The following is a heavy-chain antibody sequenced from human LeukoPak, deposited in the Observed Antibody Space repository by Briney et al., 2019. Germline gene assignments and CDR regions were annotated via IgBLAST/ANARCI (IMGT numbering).Heavy chain of an antibody. CDR1: GFSFSTYW. V-gene: IGHV3-7*01. CDR3: ARDPSRGYSYGYGDS. CDR2: IMGDGSEK. Sequence: SGGSLRLSCAASGFSFSTYWMNWVRQPPGKGLEWVANIMGDGSEKYYVDSVKGRFTISRDNAKNSLYLQMNSLRAEDTAVYYCARDPSRGYSYGYGDSWGQGSLVIASS. J-gene: IGHJ4*02. D-gene: IGHD5-18*01.